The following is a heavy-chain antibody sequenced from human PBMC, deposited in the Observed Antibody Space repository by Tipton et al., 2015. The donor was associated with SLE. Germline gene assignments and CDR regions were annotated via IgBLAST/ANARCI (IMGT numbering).Heavy chain of an antibody. D-gene: IGHD4-11*01. J-gene: IGHJ4*02. Sequence: SLRLSCAASRFNFVKYWMTWVRQAPGKGLEWLSYISSSSSTISYADSVKGRFTISRDNAKNSLYLQMTSLRPEDTAMYYCARGEAAYNNEFDYWGQGTLVTVSS. CDR2: ISSSSSTI. V-gene: IGHV3-48*01. CDR1: RFNFVKYW. CDR3: ARGEAAYNNEFDY.